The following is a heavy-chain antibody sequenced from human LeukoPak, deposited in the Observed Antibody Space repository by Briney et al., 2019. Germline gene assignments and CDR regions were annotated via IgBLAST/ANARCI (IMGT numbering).Heavy chain of an antibody. V-gene: IGHV4-59*01. Sequence: PSETLSLTCTVSGGSISSYYWSWLRQPPGKGLECIGYIYYSGSTNYNPSLKSRVTISVDTSKNQFSLKLSSVTAADTAVYYCAREYYDILTGYYYFDYWGQGTLVTVSS. J-gene: IGHJ4*02. CDR1: GGSISSYY. CDR3: AREYYDILTGYYYFDY. CDR2: IYYSGST. D-gene: IGHD3-9*01.